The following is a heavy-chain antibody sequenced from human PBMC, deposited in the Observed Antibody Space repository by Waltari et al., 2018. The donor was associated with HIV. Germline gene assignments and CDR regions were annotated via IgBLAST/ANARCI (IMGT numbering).Heavy chain of an antibody. Sequence: QVQLVQSGAEVKKPGASLRVSCKASGYTFSNSGITWVRQAPGQGLEWIGWISANNGKTNSAEKFQGRLAMTTDTSTSTAYMELRSLTDDDTAVYFCARDRAKITFGKNAFETWGQGTMVTVSS. CDR3: ARDRAKITFGKNAFET. CDR1: GYTFSNSG. CDR2: ISANNGKT. J-gene: IGHJ3*02. V-gene: IGHV1-18*01. D-gene: IGHD3-16*01.